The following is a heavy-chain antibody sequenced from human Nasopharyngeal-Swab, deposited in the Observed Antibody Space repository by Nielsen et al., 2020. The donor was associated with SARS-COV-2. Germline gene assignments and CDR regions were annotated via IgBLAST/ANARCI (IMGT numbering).Heavy chain of an antibody. CDR1: GFTYRSYD. J-gene: IGHJ6*02. V-gene: IGHV3-13*05. CDR3: ARGVMVQGVNGYYYGMDV. CDR2: IGTAGDP. Sequence: GGSLRRSCAASGFTYRSYDMHWGREATGKGLERVSAIGTAGDPYYPGSVKGRFTISRENAKNSLYLQMNSLRAGDTAVYYCARGVMVQGVNGYYYGMDVWGQGTTVTVSS. D-gene: IGHD3-10*01.